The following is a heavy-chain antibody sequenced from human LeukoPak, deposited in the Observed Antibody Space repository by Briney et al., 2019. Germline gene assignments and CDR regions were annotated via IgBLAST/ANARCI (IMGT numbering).Heavy chain of an antibody. CDR2: LSTSGETT. CDR3: ARVGCSNGNCYAPISV. CDR1: GFTFASYA. Sequence: GGSLRLSCEASGFTFASYAMSWVRQAPGKGLEWVSTLSTSGETTYYADSVKGRFTIYRDNSKNTVYLQMNSLRAEDSAVYYGARVGCSNGNCYAPISVWGQGTLVTVSS. D-gene: IGHD2-15*01. V-gene: IGHV3-23*01. J-gene: IGHJ4*02.